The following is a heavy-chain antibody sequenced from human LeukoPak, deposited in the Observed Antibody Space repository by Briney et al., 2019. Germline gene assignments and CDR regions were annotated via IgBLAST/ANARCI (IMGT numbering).Heavy chain of an antibody. Sequence: PGGSLRLSCAASGFTFSSYCMSWVRQAPGKGLEWVANIKQDGSEKYYVDSVKGRFTISRDNAKNSLYLQMNSLRAEDTAVYYCARDLVAADVYWGQGTLVTVSS. CDR1: GFTFSSYC. D-gene: IGHD6-13*01. V-gene: IGHV3-7*01. CDR2: IKQDGSEK. J-gene: IGHJ4*02. CDR3: ARDLVAADVY.